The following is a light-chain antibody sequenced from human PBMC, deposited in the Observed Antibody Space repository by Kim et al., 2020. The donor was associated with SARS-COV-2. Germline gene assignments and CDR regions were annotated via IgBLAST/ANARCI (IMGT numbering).Light chain of an antibody. J-gene: IGLJ2*01. V-gene: IGLV3-1*01. CDR2: QDT. Sequence: VSTGQTASITCSGDTLGDKYVFWYQQKPGQSPVLVIYQDTKRPSGIPERFSASNSGNTATLTISGTQATDEADYYCQAWDSGTAVVFGGGTQLTVL. CDR3: QAWDSGTAVV. CDR1: TLGDKY.